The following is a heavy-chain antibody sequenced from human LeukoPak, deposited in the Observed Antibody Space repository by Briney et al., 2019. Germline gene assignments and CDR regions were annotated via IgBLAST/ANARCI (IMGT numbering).Heavy chain of an antibody. V-gene: IGHV1-69*04. J-gene: IGHJ4*02. CDR2: IIPILNIE. Sequence: SVKVSCKTSGGTFSSFALSWVRLAPGQGLEWMGRIIPILNIEEYAQRFQGRVTITADTSTSTVYMELSSLRSEDTAIYYCAIRSDGAYCGGDCFYLDYWGQGTLVTVPS. CDR1: GGTFSSFA. D-gene: IGHD2-21*02. CDR3: AIRSDGAYCGGDCFYLDY.